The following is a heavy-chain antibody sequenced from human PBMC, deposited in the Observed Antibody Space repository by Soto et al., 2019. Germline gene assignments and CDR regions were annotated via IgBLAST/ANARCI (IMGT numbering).Heavy chain of an antibody. Sequence: PSETLSLTCTVSGGSISSYDWSWIRQPPGKGLEWIGYIYYSGSTNYNPSLKSRVTISVDTSKNQFSLKLSSVTAADTAVYYCARDNGYSYGYTLDHRGQGTLVTVSS. CDR3: ARDNGYSYGYTLDH. CDR1: GGSISSYD. D-gene: IGHD5-18*01. CDR2: IYYSGST. V-gene: IGHV4-59*01. J-gene: IGHJ4*02.